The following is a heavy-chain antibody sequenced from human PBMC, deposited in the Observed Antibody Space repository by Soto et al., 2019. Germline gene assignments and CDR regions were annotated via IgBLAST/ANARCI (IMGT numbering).Heavy chain of an antibody. D-gene: IGHD4-17*01. V-gene: IGHV4-59*08. J-gene: IGHJ3*02. CDR2: IHYSGNT. CDR3: ARHGCAYGADAFDI. Sequence: SETLSLTCTVSGGSISTYFWSWIRQSPGKGLEWFGYIHYSGNTNYNPSLQRRVSISVDTSKNLFSLKLSSVTAADTALYYCARHGCAYGADAFDIWGQGTMVPVSS. CDR1: GGSISTYF.